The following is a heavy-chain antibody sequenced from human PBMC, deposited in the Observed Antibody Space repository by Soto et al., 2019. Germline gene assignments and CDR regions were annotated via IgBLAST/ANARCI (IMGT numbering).Heavy chain of an antibody. CDR3: ARVVGYYGSGSYRFDY. CDR1: GGSFSGYY. V-gene: IGHV4-34*01. D-gene: IGHD3-10*01. J-gene: IGHJ4*02. Sequence: SETLSLTCAVYGGSFSGYYWSWIRQPPGMGLEWIGEINHSGSTNYDPSLKSRVTISLYTSKIQFSLKLSSVTAADSALYYCARVVGYYGSGSYRFDYWGQGTLVTVSS. CDR2: INHSGST.